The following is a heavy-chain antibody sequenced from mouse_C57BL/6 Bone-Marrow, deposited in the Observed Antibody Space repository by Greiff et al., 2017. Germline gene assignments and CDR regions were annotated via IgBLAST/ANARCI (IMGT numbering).Heavy chain of an antibody. CDR2: INPSSGST. CDR1: GYTFTSYW. CDR3: AIDPLWYFDV. J-gene: IGHJ1*03. Sequence: VQLQQSGAELAKPGASVKLSCKASGYTFTSYWMHWVKQRPGQGLEWIGYINPSSGSTKYNQKFKDKATLTAEKSSSTASMQLSSHEYEVYAVYYCAIDPLWYFDVGGTGTTVTVSS. V-gene: IGHV1-7*01.